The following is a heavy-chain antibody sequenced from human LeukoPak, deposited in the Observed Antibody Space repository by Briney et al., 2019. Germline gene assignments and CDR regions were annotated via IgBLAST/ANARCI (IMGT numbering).Heavy chain of an antibody. CDR3: ARDRGWTQYGYDSSGYTFDY. CDR1: GYTFTAYY. J-gene: IGHJ4*02. D-gene: IGHD3-22*01. CDR2: INPNSGGT. V-gene: IGHV1-2*02. Sequence: GASVKVSCKASGYTFTAYYMHWVRQAPGQGLEWMGWINPNSGGTNYAQKFQGRVTMTRDTSISTAYMELSRLRSDDTAVYYCARDRGWTQYGYDSSGYTFDYWGQGTLVTVSS.